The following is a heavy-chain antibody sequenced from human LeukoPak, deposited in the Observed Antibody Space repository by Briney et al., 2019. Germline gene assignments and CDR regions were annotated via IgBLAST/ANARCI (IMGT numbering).Heavy chain of an antibody. CDR3: ARAGVGATNNWFDP. CDR2: ISSSSSYI. Sequence: GGSLRLSCAASGFTFSSYSMNWVRQAPGKGLEWVSSISSSSSYIYYADSVKGRFTISRDNAKNSLYLQMNSLRAEDTAVYYCARAGVGATNNWFDPWGQGTLVTVSS. D-gene: IGHD1-26*01. V-gene: IGHV3-21*01. CDR1: GFTFSSYS. J-gene: IGHJ5*02.